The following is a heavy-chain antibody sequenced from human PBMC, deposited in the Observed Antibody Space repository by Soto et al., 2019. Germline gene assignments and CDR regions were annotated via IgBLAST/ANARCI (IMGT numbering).Heavy chain of an antibody. Sequence: PGGSLRLSCAASGFTFSSYGMHWVRQAPGKGLEWVAVISYDGSNKYYADSVKGRFTISRDNSKNTLYLQMNSLRAEDTAVYYSAYGSNSFDYWGQGTLVTVSS. D-gene: IGHD6-13*01. CDR1: GFTFSSYG. CDR2: ISYDGSNK. J-gene: IGHJ4*02. V-gene: IGHV3-30*03. CDR3: AYGSNSFDY.